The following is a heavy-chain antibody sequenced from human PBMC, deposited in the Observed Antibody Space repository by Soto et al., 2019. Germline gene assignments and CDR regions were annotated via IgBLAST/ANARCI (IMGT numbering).Heavy chain of an antibody. J-gene: IGHJ4*02. Sequence: SETLSLTCTVSGGSISSSSYYWGWIRQPPGKGLEWIGSIYYSGSTYYNPSLKSRVTISVDTSKNQFSLKLSSVTAADTAVYYCARAHTYYYDSSGQFDYWGQGTLVPVSS. CDR2: IYYSGST. V-gene: IGHV4-39*01. CDR3: ARAHTYYYDSSGQFDY. D-gene: IGHD3-22*01. CDR1: GGSISSSSYY.